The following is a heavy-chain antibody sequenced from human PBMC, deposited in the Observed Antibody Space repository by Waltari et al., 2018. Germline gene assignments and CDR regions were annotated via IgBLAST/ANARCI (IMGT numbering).Heavy chain of an antibody. CDR1: GGSFSGYY. V-gene: IGHV4-34*01. J-gene: IGHJ4*02. CDR3: ARGRSGWYVPIFDY. CDR2: INHSGST. Sequence: QVQLQQWGAGLLKPSETLSLTCAVYGGSFSGYYWSWIRQPPGKGLEWIGEINHSGSTNYNPSLKSRVTISVDTSKNQFSLKLSSVTAADTAVYYCARGRSGWYVPIFDYWGQGTLVTVSS. D-gene: IGHD6-19*01.